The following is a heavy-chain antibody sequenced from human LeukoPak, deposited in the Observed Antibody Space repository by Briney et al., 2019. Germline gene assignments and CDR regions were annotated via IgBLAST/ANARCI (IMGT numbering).Heavy chain of an antibody. CDR3: AKGPSGYSSGDNWFDP. J-gene: IGHJ5*02. Sequence: GGSLRLSCVASGFIFSSYGMHWVRQAPVKGLEWVAAISYDGSNKYYADSVKGRFTISRDNSKNTLYLQMNSLRAEDTAVFYCAKGPSGYSSGDNWFDPWGQGILVTVSS. CDR2: ISYDGSNK. CDR1: GFIFSSYG. D-gene: IGHD6-19*01. V-gene: IGHV3-30*18.